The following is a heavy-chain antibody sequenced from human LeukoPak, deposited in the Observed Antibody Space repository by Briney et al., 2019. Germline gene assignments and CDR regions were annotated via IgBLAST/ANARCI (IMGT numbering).Heavy chain of an antibody. CDR2: ISGSGNTI. V-gene: IGHV3-48*03. Sequence: GGSLRLSCAASEFTFSSYEMNWVRQAPGKGLEWVSYISGSGNTIYYADSVKGRFTISRGNAKNSLYLQMNSLRAEDTAVYYCARIPDYYYDSSGYVAWGQGTLVTVSS. CDR1: EFTFSSYE. CDR3: ARIPDYYYDSSGYVA. J-gene: IGHJ5*02. D-gene: IGHD3-22*01.